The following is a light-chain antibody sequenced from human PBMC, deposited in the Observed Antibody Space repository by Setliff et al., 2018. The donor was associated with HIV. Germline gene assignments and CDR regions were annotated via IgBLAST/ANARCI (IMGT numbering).Light chain of an antibody. CDR3: CAFAGIYV. J-gene: IGLJ1*01. CDR2: DVS. CDR1: SSVIANSKV. Sequence: QSVMTQPASVSGSPGQSITISCTGTSSVIANSKVVSWYQQHPGKAPKLLIYDVSKRPSGISSRFSASASGNTASLTISGLQADDEADYYCCAFAGIYVFGTGTKVTVL. V-gene: IGLV2-23*02.